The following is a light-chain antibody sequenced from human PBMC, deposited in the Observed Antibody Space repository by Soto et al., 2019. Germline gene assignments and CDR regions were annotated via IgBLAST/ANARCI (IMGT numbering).Light chain of an antibody. J-gene: IGKJ2*01. Sequence: EIVMTQSPATLSVSPGERATLSCRASQSVTSNLAWYQQKPGHAPRLLIYGASTRATGIPARFSGSGSGTDFTLTISSLEPEDFAVYFCQQRSNRPLFTFGQGTKVDIK. CDR1: QSVTSN. V-gene: IGKV3-15*01. CDR3: QQRSNRPLFT. CDR2: GAS.